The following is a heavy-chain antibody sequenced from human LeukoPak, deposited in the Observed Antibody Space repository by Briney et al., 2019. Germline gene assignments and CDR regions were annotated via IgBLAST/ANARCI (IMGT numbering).Heavy chain of an antibody. CDR1: GFTFNTYG. D-gene: IGHD2-2*01. Sequence: PGGSLRLSCAASGFTFNTYGMSWVRQAPGKGLEWVSGISGSGGATYYADSVKGRFTVSRDYPHNTLYLQMNSVRAEDMALYYCAKDRAPWSSSTSCFDYWGQGTLVTVSS. CDR3: AKDRAPWSSSTSCFDY. CDR2: ISGSGGAT. V-gene: IGHV3-23*01. J-gene: IGHJ4*02.